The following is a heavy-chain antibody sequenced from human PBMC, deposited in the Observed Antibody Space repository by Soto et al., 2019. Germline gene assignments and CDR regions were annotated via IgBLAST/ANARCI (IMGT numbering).Heavy chain of an antibody. CDR2: VYYSGTT. CDR1: GGSISSSSYY. Sequence: SETLSLTCTVSGGSISSSSYYWAWVRQPPGKGLEWIGSVYYSGTTYYNPSLKSRVTISGDTSKNQFSLKLSSVTAADTAVYYCARDPENYFDYWGQGTLVTVSS. CDR3: ARDPENYFDY. V-gene: IGHV4-39*07. J-gene: IGHJ4*02.